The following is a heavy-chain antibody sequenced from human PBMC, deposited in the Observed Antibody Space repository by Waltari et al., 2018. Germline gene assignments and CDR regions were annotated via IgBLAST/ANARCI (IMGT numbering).Heavy chain of an antibody. CDR3: AREGRLERFDYYYYGMDV. D-gene: IGHD5-12*01. CDR2: IKQDGSEK. J-gene: IGHJ6*02. Sequence: EVQLVESGGGLVQPGGSLRLSCAASGFTFSTYWMRWVRQAPGQRLEWVANIKQDGSEKYYVDSVKGRFTISRDNAKNSLYLQMNSLRAEDTAVYYCAREGRLERFDYYYYGMDVWGQGTTVTVSS. CDR1: GFTFSTYW. V-gene: IGHV3-7*04.